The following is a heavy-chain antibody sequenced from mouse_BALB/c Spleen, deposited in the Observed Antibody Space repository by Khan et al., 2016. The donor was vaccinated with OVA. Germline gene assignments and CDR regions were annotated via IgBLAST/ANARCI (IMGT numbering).Heavy chain of an antibody. CDR2: IYPGNVNT. Sequence: QVQLQQSGPELVKPGASVRISCKASGYTFTSYYIHWVKQRPGQGLEWIGWIYPGNVNTKYNDNFKGKATLTADKSSTTAYMQLNSLTSEDSELYFCARHRGALDYWGQGTSVTVSS. J-gene: IGHJ4*01. CDR3: ARHRGALDY. V-gene: IGHV1S56*01. CDR1: GYTFTSYY.